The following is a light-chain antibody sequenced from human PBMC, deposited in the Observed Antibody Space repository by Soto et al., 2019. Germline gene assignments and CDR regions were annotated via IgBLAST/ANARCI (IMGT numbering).Light chain of an antibody. J-gene: IGLJ2*01. CDR3: SSYLSTATYVI. CDR1: SSDIGGYDY. Sequence: QSALTQPASVSGSPGQSITISCTGTSSDIGGYDYVSWYQQHPGKAPKVVIFEVSSRPSGVSDRFSGSKSGNTASLTISGLQPEDEAAYHCSSYLSTATYVIFGGGTKLTVL. CDR2: EVS. V-gene: IGLV2-14*01.